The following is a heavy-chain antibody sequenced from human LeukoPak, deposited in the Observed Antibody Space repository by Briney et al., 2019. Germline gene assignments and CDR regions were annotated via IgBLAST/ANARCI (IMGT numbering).Heavy chain of an antibody. CDR3: AREANSGWFDP. D-gene: IGHD3-10*01. CDR2: IYYRGST. V-gene: IGHV4-61*05. J-gene: IGHJ5*02. CDR1: GGSISSSSYY. Sequence: PSETLSLTCTVSGGSISSSSYYWGWIRQPPGKGLEWVGYIYYRGSTSYNPSLKSRVTISLDMSKNQFSLKLTSVTPADTAIYYCAREANSGWFDPWGQGTLVIVSS.